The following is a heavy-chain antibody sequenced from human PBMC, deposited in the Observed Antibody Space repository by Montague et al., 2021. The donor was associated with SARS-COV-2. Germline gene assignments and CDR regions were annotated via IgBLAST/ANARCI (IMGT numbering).Heavy chain of an antibody. V-gene: IGHV4-34*01. CDR2: INHSGST. J-gene: IGHJ5*02. D-gene: IGHD3-22*01. Sequence: SETLSLTCAVYGGPFSGYYWSWIRQPPGKGLEWIGEINHSGSTNXNPSLKSRVTISVDTSKNRFSLKLSSVTAADTAVYYCARGPRIAMIVVVITDIWFDPWGQGTLVTVSS. CDR3: ARGPRIAMIVVVITDIWFDP. CDR1: GGPFSGYY.